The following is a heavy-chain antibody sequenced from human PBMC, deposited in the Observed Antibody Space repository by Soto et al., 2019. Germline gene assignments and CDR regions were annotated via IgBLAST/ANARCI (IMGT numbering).Heavy chain of an antibody. CDR2: LWRDGSNK. CDR1: GFTFSSYG. J-gene: IGHJ6*02. CDR3: AREQGWLPSYYYYGMDV. D-gene: IGHD3-22*01. Sequence: QVQLVESGGGVVQPGRSLRLSCAASGFTFSSYGMHWVRQAAGKGLEWVAVLWRDGSNKYYADSVKGRFTISRDNSKNTLDLQMNSKGADDTAVYYCAREQGWLPSYYYYGMDVWGQGNKVTVSS. V-gene: IGHV3-33*01.